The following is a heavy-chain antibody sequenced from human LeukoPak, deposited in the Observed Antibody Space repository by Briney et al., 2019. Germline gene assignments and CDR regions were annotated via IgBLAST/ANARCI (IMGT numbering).Heavy chain of an antibody. Sequence: SETLSLTCTVSGGSISSGGYYWSWIRQHPGKGLEWIGYIYYSGSTYYNPSLKSRVTISIDTSKNQFSVKLSSVTAADAAVYYCARDSGSGPRGHDYWGQGTLVTVSS. CDR2: IYYSGST. CDR3: ARDSGSGPRGHDY. CDR1: GGSISSGGYY. J-gene: IGHJ4*02. V-gene: IGHV4-31*03. D-gene: IGHD3-10*01.